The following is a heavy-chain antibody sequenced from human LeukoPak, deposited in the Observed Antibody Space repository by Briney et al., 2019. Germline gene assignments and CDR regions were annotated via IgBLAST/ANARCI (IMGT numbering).Heavy chain of an antibody. CDR1: GFTFSSYA. Sequence: GGSLRLSCAASGFTFSSYAMHWVRQPPGKGLEWVAVISYDGSNKYYADSVKGRFTISRDNSKNTLYLQMNSLRAEDTAVYYCARALLWFGDLQGGMDVWGQGTTVTVSS. CDR2: ISYDGSNK. J-gene: IGHJ6*02. V-gene: IGHV3-30-3*01. D-gene: IGHD3-10*01. CDR3: ARALLWFGDLQGGMDV.